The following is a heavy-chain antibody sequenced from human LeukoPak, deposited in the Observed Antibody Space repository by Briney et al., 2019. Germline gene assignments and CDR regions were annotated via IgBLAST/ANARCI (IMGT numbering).Heavy chain of an antibody. Sequence: QSGGSLRLSCVDSAFSVGSNFMSWVRQAPGKGLEWVSVIYTGGSTYSADSVKGRFTISRDYSENTVYLQMNSLRAEDTAVYYCARALVTMIVVDGLGYWGQGTLVTVSS. V-gene: IGHV3-66*02. D-gene: IGHD3-22*01. CDR3: ARALVTMIVVDGLGY. J-gene: IGHJ4*02. CDR2: IYTGGST. CDR1: AFSVGSNF.